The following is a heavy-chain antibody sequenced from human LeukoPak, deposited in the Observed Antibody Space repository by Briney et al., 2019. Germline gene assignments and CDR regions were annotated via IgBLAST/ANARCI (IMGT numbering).Heavy chain of an antibody. CDR2: IYYSGST. V-gene: IGHV4-59*01. Sequence: PSETLSLTCAVYGGSFSGYYWSWIRQPPGKGLEWIGYIYYSGSTNYNPSLKSRVTISVDTSKNQFSLKLSSVTAADTAVYYCARVARTDSSSWYRQPFDPWGQGTLVTVSS. CDR1: GGSFSGYY. J-gene: IGHJ5*02. CDR3: ARVARTDSSSWYRQPFDP. D-gene: IGHD6-13*01.